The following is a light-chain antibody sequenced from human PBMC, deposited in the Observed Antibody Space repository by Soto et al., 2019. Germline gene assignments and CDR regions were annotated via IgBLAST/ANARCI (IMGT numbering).Light chain of an antibody. CDR1: QSVSSSY. V-gene: IGKV3-20*01. J-gene: IGKJ4*01. CDR3: QQYGSSPLT. CDR2: GAS. Sequence: EIVLTQSPGTLSLSPGGRATLSCRASQSVSSSYLAWYQQKPGQAPRLLIYGASSRATGIPDRFSGSGSGTDVTLTISRLEPEDFAVYYCQQYGSSPLTFGGGTKVEIK.